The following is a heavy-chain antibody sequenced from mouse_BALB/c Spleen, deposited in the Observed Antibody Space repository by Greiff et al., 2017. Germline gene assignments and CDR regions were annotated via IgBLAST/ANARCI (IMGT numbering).Heavy chain of an antibody. D-gene: IGHD1-1*01. J-gene: IGHJ2*01. CDR2: IYPGDGDT. CDR1: GYAFSSYW. CDR3: ARRGSSYYFDY. Sequence: VQLQQSGAELVRPGSSVKISCKASGYAFSSYWMNWVKQRPGQGLEWIGQIYPGDGDTNYNGKFKGKATLTADKSSSTAYMQLSSLTSEDSAVYFCARRGSSYYFDYWGQGTTLPVSS. V-gene: IGHV1-80*01.